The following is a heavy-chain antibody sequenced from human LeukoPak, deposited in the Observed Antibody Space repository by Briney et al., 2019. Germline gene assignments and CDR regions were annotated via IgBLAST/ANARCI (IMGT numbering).Heavy chain of an antibody. CDR2: IYHSGRT. V-gene: IGHV4-38-2*02. Sequence: ASETLSLTCTVSGYSISSGYYWGWIRQPPGKGLEWIGSIYHSGRTYYNPSLKSRVTISVDTSKNQFSLKLSSVTAADTAVYYCARDKPNWNLDYWGQGTLVTVSS. J-gene: IGHJ4*02. CDR3: ARDKPNWNLDY. CDR1: GYSISSGYY. D-gene: IGHD1-20*01.